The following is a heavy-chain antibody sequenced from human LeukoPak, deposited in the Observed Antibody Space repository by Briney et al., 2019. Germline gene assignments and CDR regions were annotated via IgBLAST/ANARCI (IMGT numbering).Heavy chain of an antibody. D-gene: IGHD3-10*01. Sequence: GGSLRLSCAASGFTFSSYAMSWVRQAPGKGLEWVSAISGSGGSTYYADSVKGRFTISRDNAKNSLYLQMNSLRAEDTAVYYCARDGSGSYFYYYYYYMDVWGKGTTVTISS. V-gene: IGHV3-23*01. CDR3: ARDGSGSYFYYYYYYMDV. CDR1: GFTFSSYA. CDR2: ISGSGGST. J-gene: IGHJ6*03.